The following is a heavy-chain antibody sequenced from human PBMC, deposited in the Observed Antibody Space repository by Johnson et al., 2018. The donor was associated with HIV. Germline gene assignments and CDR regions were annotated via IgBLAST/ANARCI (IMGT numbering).Heavy chain of an antibody. D-gene: IGHD6-19*01. CDR2: IKSKTDGGTT. CDR3: TTARNRLWSSSGWTGFWSFDI. Sequence: EVQLMESGGGLVKSGGSLRLSCAASGFTFSNAWMSWVRQAPGQGLEWVGRIKSKTDGGTTDYAAPVKGIFTISRDDSKNTLYVQMNSLKTEDTAVYYCTTARNRLWSSSGWTGFWSFDIWGQGTMVTVSS. CDR1: GFTFSNAW. V-gene: IGHV3-15*01. J-gene: IGHJ3*02.